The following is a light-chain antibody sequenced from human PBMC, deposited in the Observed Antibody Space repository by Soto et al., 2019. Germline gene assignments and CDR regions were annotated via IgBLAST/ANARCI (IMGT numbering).Light chain of an antibody. CDR2: EVS. V-gene: IGLV2-8*01. CDR3: SSYAGSNNPVV. J-gene: IGLJ2*01. CDR1: SSDVGGYNY. Sequence: QSVLTQPPSASGSPGQSVTISCTGTSSDVGGYNYVSWYQQHPGKAPKLMIYEVSKRPSGVPDRFSGSKSGNTASLTVSGLQAEDEADYYCSSYAGSNNPVVFGGGTKLPVL.